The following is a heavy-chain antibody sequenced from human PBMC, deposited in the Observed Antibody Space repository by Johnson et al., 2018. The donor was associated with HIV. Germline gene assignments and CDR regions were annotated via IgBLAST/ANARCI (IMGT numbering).Heavy chain of an antibody. D-gene: IGHD3-22*01. CDR3: VRGHFDGGGFYSDAFDI. CDR2: ISSSGST. Sequence: QVQLVESGGGLVKPGGSLRLSCAASGFSFSDYYMSWIRQAPGKGLEWVSYISSSGSTYYADYVKGGFTMSRDNSKNSLYLQMNSRRAEDTALYYCVRGHFDGGGFYSDAFDIWGQGTVVTVSS. V-gene: IGHV3-11*01. CDR1: GFSFSDYY. J-gene: IGHJ3*02.